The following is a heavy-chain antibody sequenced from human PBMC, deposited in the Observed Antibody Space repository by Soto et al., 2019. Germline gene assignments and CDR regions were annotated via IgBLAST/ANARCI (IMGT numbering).Heavy chain of an antibody. D-gene: IGHD5-12*01. J-gene: IGHJ4*02. CDR2: IYYSGST. V-gene: IGHV4-39*01. Sequence: SETLSLTCTVSGGSISSSSYYWGWIRQPPGKGLEWIGSIYYSGSTYYNPSLKSRVTISVDTPKNQFSLKLSSVTAADTAVYYCARRSGRDGYNFLGWGQGTLVTVSS. CDR1: GGSISSSSYY. CDR3: ARRSGRDGYNFLG.